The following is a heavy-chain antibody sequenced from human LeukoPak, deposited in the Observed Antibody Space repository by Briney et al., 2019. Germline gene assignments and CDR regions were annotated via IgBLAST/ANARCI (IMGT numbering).Heavy chain of an antibody. Sequence: GASVKVSCKASGYTFTSYIINWVRQAPGQGLEWMGWIGAYNKRNYAQKFQGRVTMTTDTSTSTAYMERRNLRSDDTAVYYCARVSAPPDYGDYVSENWFDPWGQGTLVTVSS. CDR3: ARVSAPPDYGDYVSENWFDP. V-gene: IGHV1-18*01. CDR2: IGAYNKR. D-gene: IGHD4-17*01. CDR1: GYTFTSYI. J-gene: IGHJ5*02.